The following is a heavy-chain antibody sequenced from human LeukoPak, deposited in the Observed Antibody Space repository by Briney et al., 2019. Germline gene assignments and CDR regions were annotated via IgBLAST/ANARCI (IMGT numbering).Heavy chain of an antibody. V-gene: IGHV3-15*01. CDR3: TANYDYRDFNFDS. Sequence: GGSLILSGVSTRLYFSNAWMGWVRQAPGKGLEWVGRIKSKGDGGATDYAAPVKGRFTISRADSTTTLYLQMNSLKTEDTAVYYCTANYDYRDFNFDSWGQGALVTVSS. J-gene: IGHJ4*02. D-gene: IGHD4-17*01. CDR1: RLYFSNAW. CDR2: IKSKGDGGAT.